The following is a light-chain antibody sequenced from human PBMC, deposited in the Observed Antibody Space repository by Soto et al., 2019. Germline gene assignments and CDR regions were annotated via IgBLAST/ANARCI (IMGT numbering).Light chain of an antibody. J-gene: IGKJ4*01. CDR2: WAS. Sequence: DIVMTQSPDSLAVSLGERATINCKSSQTVLDSFNNKDYLTWYQQKPGQPPKLLLSWASARESGVPERFSGSGSGTLFTLSISSLQAEDVAVYYCQQYYTLPLTFGGGTKVDIK. CDR3: QQYYTLPLT. CDR1: QTVLDSFNNKDY. V-gene: IGKV4-1*01.